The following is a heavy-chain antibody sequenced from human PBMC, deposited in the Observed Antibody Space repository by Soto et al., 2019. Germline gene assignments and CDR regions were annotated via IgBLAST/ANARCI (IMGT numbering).Heavy chain of an antibody. Sequence: ASVKVSCKASGGTFSSYAISWVRQAPGQGLEWMGGIIPIFGTANYAQKFQGRVTITADESTSTAYMELSSLRSEDTAVYYCARDRGETNWFDPWVQGTLVTVSS. D-gene: IGHD3-3*01. J-gene: IGHJ5*02. CDR1: GGTFSSYA. V-gene: IGHV1-69*01. CDR3: ARDRGETNWFDP. CDR2: IIPIFGTA.